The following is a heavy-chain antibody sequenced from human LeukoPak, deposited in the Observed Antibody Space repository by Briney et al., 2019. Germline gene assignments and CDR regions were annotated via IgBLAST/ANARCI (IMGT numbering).Heavy chain of an antibody. CDR2: ISYDGSNK. Sequence: PGGSLRLSCTASGFTLSSYGMHWVRQAPGKGLEWVAIISYDGSNKYYVDSVKGRFTISRDNPKNTPYLQMNSLRAEDTAVYYCAKDLLCSSTSCCGSGYFDSWGQGTLVTVSS. V-gene: IGHV3-30*18. CDR1: GFTLSSYG. CDR3: AKDLLCSSTSCCGSGYFDS. D-gene: IGHD2-2*01. J-gene: IGHJ4*02.